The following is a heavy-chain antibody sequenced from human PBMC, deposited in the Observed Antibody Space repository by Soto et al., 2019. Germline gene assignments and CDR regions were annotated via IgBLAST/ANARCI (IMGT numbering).Heavy chain of an antibody. CDR1: GYTFTSYG. CDR3: ARDSPPVDY. Sequence: QVQLVQSGAEVKKPGASVKVSCKASGYTFTSYGISWVRQAPGQGLEWMGWISAYSGNTKYAQKLQGRATMTTDTSTSTVYMEQRSLRSNNTAVDYGARDSPPVDYWRQVTLVTVSS. V-gene: IGHV1-18*01. J-gene: IGHJ4*02. CDR2: ISAYSGNT.